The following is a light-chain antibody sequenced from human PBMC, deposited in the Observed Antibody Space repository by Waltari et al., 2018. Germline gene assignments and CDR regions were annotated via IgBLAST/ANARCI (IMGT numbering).Light chain of an antibody. CDR2: LES. Sequence: DIVMTQSPRSLSLSLGERATITCKSSQRVLNSCNNKKCLAWYQQKPVQPPNFPIYLESTRQSGVPDRFSGSGSRTDFTLTISSLQAEDVAFYYCQQYFGTSTFIFGPGTKVDIK. CDR3: QQYFGTSTFI. J-gene: IGKJ3*01. CDR1: QRVLNSCNNKKC. V-gene: IGKV4-1*01.